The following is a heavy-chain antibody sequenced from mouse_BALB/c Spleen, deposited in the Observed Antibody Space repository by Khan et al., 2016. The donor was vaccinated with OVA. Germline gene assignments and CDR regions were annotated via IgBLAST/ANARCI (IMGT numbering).Heavy chain of an antibody. CDR1: GYSITSEYT. CDR3: ARKDYYDYDPFPY. J-gene: IGHJ3*01. Sequence: EVQLQESGPGLVKPSQSLSLTCTVTGYSITSEYTWNWIRQFPGNKLEWMGFISYSGNTRYNPSLKSRISITRDTSKNQFFLHLNSVTSEDIATYYCARKDYYDYDPFPYWGQGTLVTVSA. CDR2: ISYSGNT. D-gene: IGHD2-4*01. V-gene: IGHV3-2*02.